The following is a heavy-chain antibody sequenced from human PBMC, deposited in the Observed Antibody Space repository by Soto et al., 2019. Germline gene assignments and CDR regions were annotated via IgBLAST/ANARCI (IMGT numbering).Heavy chain of an antibody. CDR3: AHSCKQLIRVRYTGNFDY. CDR2: IYWDNDE. V-gene: IGHV2-5*02. D-gene: IGHD3-16*01. CDR1: GFSPSTSGLG. J-gene: IGHJ4*02. Sequence: QITLKESGPTLVKPTQTLTLTCTFSGFSPSTSGLGVGWIRQPPGKALEWLAHIYWDNDERYRPSLKSRLTLPKDTSKDQFVLTMTNMDPVDTATYYCAHSCKQLIRVRYTGNFDYWGQGNLVTVAS.